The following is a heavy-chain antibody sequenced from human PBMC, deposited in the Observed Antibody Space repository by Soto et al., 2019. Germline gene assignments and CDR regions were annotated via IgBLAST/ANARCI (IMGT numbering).Heavy chain of an antibody. CDR2: ISGSGGST. J-gene: IGHJ6*02. V-gene: IGHV3-23*01. CDR1: GFTFSSYA. CDR3: AKCLSEVYTAMVGLLIPGMDV. D-gene: IGHD5-18*01. Sequence: PGGSLRLSCAASGFTFSSYAMSWVRQAPGKGLEWVSAISGSGGSTYYADSVKGRFTISRDNSKNTLYLQMNSLRAEDTAVYYCAKCLSEVYTAMVGLLIPGMDVWGQGTTVTVSS.